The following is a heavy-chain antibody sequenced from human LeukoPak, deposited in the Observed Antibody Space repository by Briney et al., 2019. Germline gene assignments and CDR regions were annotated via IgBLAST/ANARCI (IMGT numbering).Heavy chain of an antibody. CDR2: INPNSGGT. J-gene: IGHJ4*02. Sequence: ASVKVSCKASGYTFTGYYMHWVRQAPGQGLEWMGWINPNSGGTNYAQKFQGRVTMPRDTSISTAYMELSRLRSDDTSVYYCARDTTGTSLSYWGQGTLVTVSS. CDR3: ARDTTGTSLSY. V-gene: IGHV1-2*02. D-gene: IGHD1-1*01. CDR1: GYTFTGYY.